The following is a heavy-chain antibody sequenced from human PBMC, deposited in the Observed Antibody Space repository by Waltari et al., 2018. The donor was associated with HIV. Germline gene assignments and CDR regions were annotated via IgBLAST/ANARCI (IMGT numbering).Heavy chain of an antibody. J-gene: IGHJ5*02. V-gene: IGHV4-39*01. CDR2: IQYGGNT. Sequence: QLQLQESGPGVVKPLETLSLTCTVSGGYFRSSDDYWDWLRQSPGKGLEWIGNIQYGGNTIYNPSLESRVSMSIDTSRGQFSLTLKDVTAADTAVYFCARRGNYRAAEYNYFGPWGQGIQVIVSS. CDR1: GGYFRSSDDY. D-gene: IGHD1-7*01. CDR3: ARRGNYRAAEYNYFGP.